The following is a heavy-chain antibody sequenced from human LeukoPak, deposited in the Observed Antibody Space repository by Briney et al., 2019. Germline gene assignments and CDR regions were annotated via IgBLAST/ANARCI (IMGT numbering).Heavy chain of an antibody. J-gene: IGHJ3*02. CDR3: ARDLNYYVDAFDI. CDR2: ISGSGGGT. CDR1: GFTFSSYA. V-gene: IGHV3-23*01. D-gene: IGHD3-10*02. Sequence: PGGSLRLSCAASGFTFSSYAMSWVRQAPEKGLEWVATISGSGGGTYYADSVKGRFTISRDNAKNSLYLQMNSLRDEDTAVYYCARDLNYYVDAFDIWGQGTMVTVSS.